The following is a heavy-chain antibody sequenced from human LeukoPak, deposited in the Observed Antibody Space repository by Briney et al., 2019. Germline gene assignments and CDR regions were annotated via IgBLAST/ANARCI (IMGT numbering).Heavy chain of an antibody. V-gene: IGHV4-59*01. CDR3: AREYCNSTSGVGPKHYYYHMDV. CDR2: IYYSGST. J-gene: IGHJ6*03. CDR1: GGSISSYY. Sequence: KPSETLSLTCTVSGGSISSYYWSWIRQPPGKGLEWIGYIYYSGSTNYNPSLKSRVTISVDTSKNQFSLKLSSVTAADTAVYYCAREYCNSTSGVGPKHYYYHMDVWGKGTTVIVSS. D-gene: IGHD2-2*01.